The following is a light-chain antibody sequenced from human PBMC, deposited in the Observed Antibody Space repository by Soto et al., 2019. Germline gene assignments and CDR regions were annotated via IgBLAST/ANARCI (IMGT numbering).Light chain of an antibody. Sequence: LSHSPGTVSLSTGETATLSCRASQTVNSDYLAWFQQRPGQAPRLLIFATSRRATDIPDRFSGSGSGTDFTLAIRRLEPEDFAVYYCHHFGYSPRTFGQGTKVDI. CDR1: QTVNSDY. J-gene: IGKJ1*01. CDR3: HHFGYSPRT. CDR2: ATS. V-gene: IGKV3-20*01.